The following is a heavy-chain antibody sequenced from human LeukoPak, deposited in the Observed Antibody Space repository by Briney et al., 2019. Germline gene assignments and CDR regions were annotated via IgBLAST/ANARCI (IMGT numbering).Heavy chain of an antibody. J-gene: IGHJ1*01. CDR3: AKDSRRSEYYDSSGYYSHSAEYFQH. D-gene: IGHD3-22*01. Sequence: GGSLRLSCAASGFTFSSYGMHWVRQAPGKGLEWVAVISYDGSNKYYADSVKGRFTISRDNSKNTLYLQMNSLRAEDTAVYYCAKDSRRSEYYDSSGYYSHSAEYFQHWGQGTLVTVSS. CDR1: GFTFSSYG. CDR2: ISYDGSNK. V-gene: IGHV3-30*18.